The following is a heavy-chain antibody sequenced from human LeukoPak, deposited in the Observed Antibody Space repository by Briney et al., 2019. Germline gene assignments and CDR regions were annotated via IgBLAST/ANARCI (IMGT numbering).Heavy chain of an antibody. Sequence: SETLSLTCTVSGGSISSSSYYWGWIRQPPGKGLEWIGSIYYSGSTYYNPSLKSRVTMSVDTSKNQFSLKLSSVTAADTAVYYCARGLHDCGRDWGQGTLVTVSS. CDR2: IYYSGST. V-gene: IGHV4-39*01. CDR3: ARGLHDCGRD. J-gene: IGHJ1*01. CDR1: GGSISSSSYY. D-gene: IGHD2-21*02.